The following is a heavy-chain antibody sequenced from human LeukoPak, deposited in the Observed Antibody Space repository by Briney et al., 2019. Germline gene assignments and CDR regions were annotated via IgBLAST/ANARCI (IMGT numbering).Heavy chain of an antibody. CDR2: ISSGGISI. CDR1: GFTSSDYS. V-gene: IGHV3-11*01. D-gene: IGHD3-10*01. J-gene: IGHJ4*02. Sequence: GGSLRLSCAASGFTSSDYSMSWIRQAPGKGLEWVSYISSGGISIYYADSVKGRFTISRDNAKNSLSLQMNSLRAEDTAVYYCARARDYYGAGDHWGQGTLVAVSS. CDR3: ARARDYYGAGDH.